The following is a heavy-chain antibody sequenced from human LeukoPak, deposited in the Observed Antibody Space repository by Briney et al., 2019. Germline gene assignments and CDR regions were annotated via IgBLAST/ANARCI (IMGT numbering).Heavy chain of an antibody. D-gene: IGHD6-13*01. CDR2: ISSSSSYI. V-gene: IGHV3-21*01. CDR1: GFTFSSYS. Sequence: PGGSLRLSCAASGFTFSSYSMNWVRQAPGKGLEWVSSISSSSSYIYYADSVKGRFTISRDNAKNSLYLQMNSLRAEDTAVYYCARGAKLPGYSRHFDIWGQGTMVTVSS. J-gene: IGHJ3*02. CDR3: ARGAKLPGYSRHFDI.